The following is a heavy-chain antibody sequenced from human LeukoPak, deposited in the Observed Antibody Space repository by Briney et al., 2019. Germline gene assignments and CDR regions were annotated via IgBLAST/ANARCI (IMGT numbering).Heavy chain of an antibody. V-gene: IGHV1-18*01. J-gene: IGHJ4*02. Sequence: ASVKVSCKASGYTFTSYGISWVRQAPGQGLEWMGWISAYNGITNYAQNLQGRVTMTTDTSTSTAYMELRSLRSDDTAVYYCAMTDYGTFDYWGQGTLVTVSS. CDR2: ISAYNGIT. D-gene: IGHD4-17*01. CDR3: AMTDYGTFDY. CDR1: GYTFTSYG.